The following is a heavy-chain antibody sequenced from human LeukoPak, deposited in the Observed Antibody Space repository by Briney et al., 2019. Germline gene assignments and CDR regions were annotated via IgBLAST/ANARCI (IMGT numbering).Heavy chain of an antibody. Sequence: TGGSLRLSCAASGFTFSSYAMHWVRQAPGKGLEWVAVISYDGSNKYYADSVKGRFTSSRDNSKNTLYLQMNSLRPEDTAVYYCVRGGRYFDYWGQGTLVTVSS. D-gene: IGHD3-9*01. V-gene: IGHV3-30-3*01. J-gene: IGHJ4*02. CDR3: VRGGRYFDY. CDR1: GFTFSSYA. CDR2: ISYDGSNK.